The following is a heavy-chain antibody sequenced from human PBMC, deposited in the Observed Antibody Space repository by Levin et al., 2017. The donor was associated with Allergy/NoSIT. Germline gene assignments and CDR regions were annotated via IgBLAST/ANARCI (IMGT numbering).Heavy chain of an antibody. D-gene: IGHD6-13*01. CDR2: ISYDGSNK. CDR1: GFTFSSYA. CDR3: ASGVQQLAEYAEYFQH. J-gene: IGHJ1*01. Sequence: GGSLRLSCAASGFTFSSYAMHWVRQAPGKGLEWVAVISYDGSNKYYADSVKGRFTISRDNSKNTLYLQMNSLRAEDTAVYYCASGVQQLAEYAEYFQHWGQGTLVTVSS. V-gene: IGHV3-30-3*01.